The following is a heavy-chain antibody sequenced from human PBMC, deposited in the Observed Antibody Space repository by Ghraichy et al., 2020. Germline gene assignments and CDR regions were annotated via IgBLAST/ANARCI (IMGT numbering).Heavy chain of an antibody. V-gene: IGHV3-74*01. D-gene: IGHD3-16*01. CDR2: ISPAGNII. CDR3: ARGESGLGD. Sequence: GGSLRLSCAASGFTLSSYWMYWVRLVPGKGLEWLSHISPAGNIINYAGSVRGRFTISRDIAKNTLYLQMNSLRAEDTAVYFCARGESGLGDGGQGTLVTVS. J-gene: IGHJ4*02. CDR1: GFTLSSYW.